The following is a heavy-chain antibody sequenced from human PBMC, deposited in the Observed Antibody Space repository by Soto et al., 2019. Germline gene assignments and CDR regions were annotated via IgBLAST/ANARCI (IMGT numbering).Heavy chain of an antibody. J-gene: IGHJ4*02. CDR3: ARGRVGTAYFDY. CDR2: ISSTTNYI. CDR1: GFTFTMYR. D-gene: IGHD2-21*02. Sequence: PGGSLRLSCAASGFTFTMYRRDWVCKAPGKGLGCVSSISSTTNYIYYADSVKCRFTISRDNAKNSLYLQMNSLRDDDTAVYYCARGRVGTAYFDYWGQGALVTVSS. V-gene: IGHV3-21*06.